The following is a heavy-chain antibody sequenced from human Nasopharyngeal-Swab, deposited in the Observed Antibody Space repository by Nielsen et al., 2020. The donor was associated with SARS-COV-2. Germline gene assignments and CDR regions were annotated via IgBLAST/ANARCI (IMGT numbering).Heavy chain of an antibody. CDR3: ARDTGCGGDCPKEVNSYGRDV. Sequence: WIRQPPGKGLEWIGSIYYSGSTYYNPSLKSRVTISVDTSKNQFSLKLSSVTAADTAVYYCARDTGCGGDCPKEVNSYGRDVWGQGTTVTVSS. J-gene: IGHJ6*02. D-gene: IGHD2-21*01. V-gene: IGHV4-39*07. CDR2: IYYSGST.